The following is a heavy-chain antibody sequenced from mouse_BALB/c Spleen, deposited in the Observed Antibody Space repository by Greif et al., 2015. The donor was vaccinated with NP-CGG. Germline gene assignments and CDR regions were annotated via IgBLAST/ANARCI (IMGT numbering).Heavy chain of an antibody. Sequence: EVQRVESGGGLVQPGGSLKLSCAASGFTFSSYGMSWVRQTPDKRLELVATINSNGGSTYYPDSVKGRFTISRDNAKNTLYLQMSSLKSEDTAMYYCASPPYYDYDEDYAMDYWGQGTSVTVSS. J-gene: IGHJ4*01. D-gene: IGHD2-4*01. CDR1: GFTFSSYG. V-gene: IGHV5-6-3*01. CDR3: ASPPYYDYDEDYAMDY. CDR2: INSNGGST.